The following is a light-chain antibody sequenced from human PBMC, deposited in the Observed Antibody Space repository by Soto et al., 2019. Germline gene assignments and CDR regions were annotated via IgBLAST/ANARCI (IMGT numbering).Light chain of an antibody. CDR3: SSYAGTHIV. CDR1: SSDVGGYSY. Sequence: QSVLTQPPSASGSPGQSVAISCTGTSSDVGGYSYVSWYQQHPGKAPKLMIYDVSKRPSGVPDRFSGSKSGNTASLTVSGLQAEDGADYYCSSYAGTHIVFGTGTKVTV. J-gene: IGLJ1*01. V-gene: IGLV2-8*01. CDR2: DVS.